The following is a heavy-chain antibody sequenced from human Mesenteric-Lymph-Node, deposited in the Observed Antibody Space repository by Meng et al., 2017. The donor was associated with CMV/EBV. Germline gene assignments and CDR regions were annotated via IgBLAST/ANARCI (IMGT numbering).Heavy chain of an antibody. Sequence: SGASISSGGYYWSWIRQRPGKGLEWIGYIYYRGSTYYNPSLKSRVSISVDTSENQFSLKLSSVTAADTAVYYCARGHPVYSGSYFSHWGQGTLVTVSS. CDR1: GASISSGGYY. D-gene: IGHD1-26*01. V-gene: IGHV4-31*02. J-gene: IGHJ4*02. CDR3: ARGHPVYSGSYFSH. CDR2: IYYRGST.